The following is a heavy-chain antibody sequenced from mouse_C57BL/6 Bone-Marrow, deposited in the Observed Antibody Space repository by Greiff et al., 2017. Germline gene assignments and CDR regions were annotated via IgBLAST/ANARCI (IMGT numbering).Heavy chain of an antibody. V-gene: IGHV1-7*01. CDR1: GYTFTSYW. CDR3: ARGPRLLFAY. D-gene: IGHD3-2*02. Sequence: QVQLQQSGAELAKPGASVKLSCKASGYTFTSYWMNWVKQRPGQGLEWIGYINPSSGYTKYNQKFKDKATLTADKSSSTAYMQLSSLTYEDSEVCSCARGPRLLFAYWGQGTLVTVSA. CDR2: INPSSGYT. J-gene: IGHJ3*01.